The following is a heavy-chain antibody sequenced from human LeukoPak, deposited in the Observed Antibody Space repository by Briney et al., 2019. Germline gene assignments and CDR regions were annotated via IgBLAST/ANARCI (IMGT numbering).Heavy chain of an antibody. CDR3: ARVKRYSYGSYFDY. CDR2: IYYSGST. CDR1: GGSISSYY. Sequence: SETLSLTCTVPGGSISSYYWSWIRQPPGKGLEWIGYIYYSGSTNYNPSLKSRVTISVDTSKNQFSLKLSSVTAADTAVYYCARVKRYSYGSYFDYWGQGTLVTVSS. D-gene: IGHD5-18*01. J-gene: IGHJ4*02. V-gene: IGHV4-59*01.